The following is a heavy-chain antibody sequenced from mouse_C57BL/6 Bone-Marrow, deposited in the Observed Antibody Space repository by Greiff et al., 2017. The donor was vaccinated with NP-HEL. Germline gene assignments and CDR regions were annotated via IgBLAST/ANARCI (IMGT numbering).Heavy chain of an antibody. D-gene: IGHD1-1*01. CDR3: AYYGSSVDY. Sequence: EVQRVESGPELVKPGASVKMSCKASGYTFTDYNMHWVKQSHGKSLEWIGYINPNNGGTSYNQKFKGKATLTVNKSSSTAYMELRSLTSEDSAVYYCAYYGSSVDYWGQGTTLTVSS. J-gene: IGHJ2*01. CDR2: INPNNGGT. CDR1: GYTFTDYN. V-gene: IGHV1-22*01.